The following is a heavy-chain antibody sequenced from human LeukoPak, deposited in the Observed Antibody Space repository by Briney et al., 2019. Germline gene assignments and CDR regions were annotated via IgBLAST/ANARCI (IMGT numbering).Heavy chain of an antibody. J-gene: IGHJ2*01. V-gene: IGHV3-21*05. Sequence: GGSLRLSCAAYGFTFNYHSMNWVRQAPGKGLEWISYISRGGDYIFYADSVKGRFTISRDNANNSLYLQMNSLRDEDTAVYYCARLLKYYYDSSGSGEDWYFDLWGRGTLVTVSS. CDR1: GFTFNYHS. D-gene: IGHD3-22*01. CDR2: ISRGGDYI. CDR3: ARLLKYYYDSSGSGEDWYFDL.